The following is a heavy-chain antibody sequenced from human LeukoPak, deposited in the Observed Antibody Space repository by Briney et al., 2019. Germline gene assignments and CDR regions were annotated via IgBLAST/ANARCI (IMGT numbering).Heavy chain of an antibody. D-gene: IGHD3-16*02. CDR2: IIPIFGIA. V-gene: IGHV1-69*04. Sequence: HRASVKVSCKASGGTFSSYAISWVRQAPGQGLEWMGRIIPIFGIANYAQKFQGRVTITADKSTSTAYMELSSLRSEDTAVYYCARAPWYYDYVWGSYPQGDYFDYWGPGTLVTVSS. J-gene: IGHJ4*02. CDR1: GGTFSSYA. CDR3: ARAPWYYDYVWGSYPQGDYFDY.